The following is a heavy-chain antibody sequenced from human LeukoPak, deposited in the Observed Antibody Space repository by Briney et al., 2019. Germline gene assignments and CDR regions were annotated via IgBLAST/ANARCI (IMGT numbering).Heavy chain of an antibody. CDR1: GGSTSSFY. J-gene: IGHJ3*02. D-gene: IGHD1-26*01. CDR3: ARDRLAGGERAFDI. CDR2: IYASGST. V-gene: IGHV4-4*07. Sequence: SETLSLTCTVSGGSTSSFYWAWIRQPAGKGLEWIGRIYASGSTTYNPSLENRVTMSMDTSTNQLSLHLNSVTAADTAVYYCARDRLAGGERAFDIWGQGTMVTVSS.